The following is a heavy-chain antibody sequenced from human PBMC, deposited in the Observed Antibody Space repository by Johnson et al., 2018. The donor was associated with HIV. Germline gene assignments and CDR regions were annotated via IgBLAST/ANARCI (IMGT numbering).Heavy chain of an antibody. CDR1: GFTFDDYA. Sequence: EQLVESGGGLVQPGRSLRLSCAASGFTFDDYAMHWVRQAPGKGLEWVSYITSSGTTIYHVDSVKGRFTISRDNAKNSLYLQINSLRAEGTAVYYYARDRWVIFGGPLPVAFDIWGQGTMVTVSS. CDR2: ITSSGTTI. V-gene: IGHV3-48*03. D-gene: IGHD3-3*01. J-gene: IGHJ3*02. CDR3: ARDRWVIFGGPLPVAFDI.